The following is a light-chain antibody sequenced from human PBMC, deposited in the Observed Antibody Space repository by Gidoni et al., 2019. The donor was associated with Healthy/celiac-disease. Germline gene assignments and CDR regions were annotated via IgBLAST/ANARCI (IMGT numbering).Light chain of an antibody. CDR2: GAS. Sequence: EIVLTQSPGTLTLSPGERATLSCRASQSVSSRYSAWYQQKPGQSPMLLIYGASSRATGIPDRFSVRWSGTDFTRTISRLEPEYVAVYYCQQYGSAIFTFGPGTKVDIK. CDR1: QSVSSRY. J-gene: IGKJ3*01. CDR3: QQYGSAIFT. V-gene: IGKV3-20*01.